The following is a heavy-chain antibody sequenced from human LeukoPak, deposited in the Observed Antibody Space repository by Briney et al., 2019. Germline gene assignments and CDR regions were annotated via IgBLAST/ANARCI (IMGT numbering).Heavy chain of an antibody. CDR2: IYYSGST. CDR1: GGSISSYY. Sequence: SETLSLTCTVSGGSISSYYWSWIRQPPGKGLKWIGYIYYSGSTNYNPSLKSRVTISVDTSKNQFSLKLSSVTAADTAVYYCARLTGYYYYYMDVWGKGTTVTVSS. CDR3: ARLTGYYYYYMDV. D-gene: IGHD4/OR15-4a*01. V-gene: IGHV4-59*01. J-gene: IGHJ6*03.